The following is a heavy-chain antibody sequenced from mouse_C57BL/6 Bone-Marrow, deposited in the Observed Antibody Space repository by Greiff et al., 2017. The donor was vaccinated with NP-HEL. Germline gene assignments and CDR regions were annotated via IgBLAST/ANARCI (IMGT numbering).Heavy chain of an antibody. D-gene: IGHD2-10*01. Sequence: VQLQQSVAELVRPGASVKLSCTASGFNIKNTYRHWVKQRPEQGLEWIGRIDPANGNTKYAPKFQGKATITADTSSNTAYLQLSSLTSEDTAIYYCAAYRRGYYFDYWGQGTTLTVSS. V-gene: IGHV14-3*01. J-gene: IGHJ2*01. CDR3: AAYRRGYYFDY. CDR2: IDPANGNT. CDR1: GFNIKNTY.